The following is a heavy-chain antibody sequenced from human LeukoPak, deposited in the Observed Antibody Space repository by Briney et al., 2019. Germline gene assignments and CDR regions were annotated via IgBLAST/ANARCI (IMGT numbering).Heavy chain of an antibody. CDR3: AAKVELRSNGSYFNS. CDR2: IYSGGDT. D-gene: IGHD1-7*01. J-gene: IGHJ4*02. Sequence: GGSLRLPCAPSGFTVSSNYMSWVRQAPGKGLEWVSVIYSGGDTFYADSVKGRFTISRDNSKNTLYLQMNSLRAEDTAVYYCAAKVELRSNGSYFNSWGQGAMVTVSS. CDR1: GFTVSSNY. V-gene: IGHV3-53*01.